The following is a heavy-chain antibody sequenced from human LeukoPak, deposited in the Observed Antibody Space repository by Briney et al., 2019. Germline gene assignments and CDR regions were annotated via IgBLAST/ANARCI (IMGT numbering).Heavy chain of an antibody. V-gene: IGHV3-20*04. Sequence: GGSLRLSCAASGFTFDDYGMSWVRQAPGQGLEWVSVIDWNGGTTGYAGSVKGRFTISRDNAKNSLYLQMNSLRVDDTALYYCTRGGPYRYCSSASCFSDFWGQGTLVTVSS. CDR2: IDWNGGTT. J-gene: IGHJ4*02. D-gene: IGHD2-15*01. CDR3: TRGGPYRYCSSASCFSDF. CDR1: GFTFDDYG.